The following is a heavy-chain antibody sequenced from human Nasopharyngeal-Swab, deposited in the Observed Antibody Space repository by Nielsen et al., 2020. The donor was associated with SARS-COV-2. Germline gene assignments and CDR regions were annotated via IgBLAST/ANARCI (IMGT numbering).Heavy chain of an antibody. Sequence: ASVKVSFKASGYTFTRYVMHWVRQAPGQRLEWMGWINAGNGKTKYSQKFQGRVHITRDTSATPAYMELNSLRSEDTAVYYFPFLSYDSSGYYYSYWGQGTLVTVSS. J-gene: IGHJ4*02. V-gene: IGHV1-3*01. CDR3: PFLSYDSSGYYYSY. CDR1: GYTFTRYV. CDR2: INAGNGKT. D-gene: IGHD3-22*01.